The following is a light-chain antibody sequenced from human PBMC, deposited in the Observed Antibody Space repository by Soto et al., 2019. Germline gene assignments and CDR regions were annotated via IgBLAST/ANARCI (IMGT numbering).Light chain of an antibody. CDR1: QSVSNN. V-gene: IGKV3-15*01. Sequence: ILMTQSPATLSVSPGERATLSCRASQSVSNNLAWYQQKPGQAPRLLIYDASTRATGIPARFSGSGSWTEFTLTIRGLQSEDFSVYYCQQYNNWPPWTFGQGTKVEIK. CDR2: DAS. J-gene: IGKJ1*01. CDR3: QQYNNWPPWT.